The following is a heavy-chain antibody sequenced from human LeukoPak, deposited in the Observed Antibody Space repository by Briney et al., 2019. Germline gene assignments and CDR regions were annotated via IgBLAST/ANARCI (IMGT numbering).Heavy chain of an antibody. CDR3: ARAIIAVAGQLDY. CDR2: INHSGST. J-gene: IGHJ4*02. CDR1: GGSFSAYY. Sequence: SETLSLTCAVYGGSFSAYYWSWIRQPPGKGLEWIGEINHSGSTNYNPSLKSRVTISVDTSKNQFSLKLSSVTAADTAVYYCARAIIAVAGQLDYWGQGTLVTVSS. V-gene: IGHV4-34*01. D-gene: IGHD6-19*01.